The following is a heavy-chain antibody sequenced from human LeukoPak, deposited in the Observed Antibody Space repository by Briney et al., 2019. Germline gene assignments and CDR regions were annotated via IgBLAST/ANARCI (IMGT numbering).Heavy chain of an antibody. CDR1: GGSFSGYY. D-gene: IGHD3-22*01. CDR3: ARSLGSGYYYTRLDY. V-gene: IGHV4-34*01. J-gene: IGHJ4*02. Sequence: SESLSLTCAVYGGSFSGYYWSWIRQPPGKGLEWIGEINHSGSTNYNPSLKSRVTISVDTSKNQLSLKLSSVTAADTAVYYCARSLGSGYYYTRLDYWGQGTLV. CDR2: INHSGST.